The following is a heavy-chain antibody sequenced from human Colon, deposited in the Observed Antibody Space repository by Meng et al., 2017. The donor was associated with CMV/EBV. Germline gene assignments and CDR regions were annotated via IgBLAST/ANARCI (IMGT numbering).Heavy chain of an antibody. J-gene: IGHJ6*02. CDR3: VRDKSVLLWFGDTDAAMDV. D-gene: IGHD3-10*01. CDR1: QFTISHLW. Sequence: GESLKISCISSQFTISHLWMNWVRQAPGKGLEWVANIKQDGSEKNYVESVKGRFTISRDNAKNSLYLQINSLSAEDTAVYYCVRDKSVLLWFGDTDAAMDVWGQGTTVTVSS. V-gene: IGHV3-7*01. CDR2: IKQDGSEK.